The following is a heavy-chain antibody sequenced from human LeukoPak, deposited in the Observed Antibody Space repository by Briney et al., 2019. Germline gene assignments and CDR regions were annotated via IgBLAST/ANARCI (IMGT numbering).Heavy chain of an antibody. CDR3: VYVDTVMATGDY. CDR1: GFTFSYYP. CDR2: ISSHGDRT. J-gene: IGHJ4*02. Sequence: PGGSLRLSCAASGFTFSYYPMHWVRQAPGEGLEYVSTISSHGDRTYYATSVKGRFTMSRDNSKNTLYLQMNSLRAEDTAVYYCVYVDTVMATGDYWGQGTLVTVSS. D-gene: IGHD5-18*01. V-gene: IGHV3-64*04.